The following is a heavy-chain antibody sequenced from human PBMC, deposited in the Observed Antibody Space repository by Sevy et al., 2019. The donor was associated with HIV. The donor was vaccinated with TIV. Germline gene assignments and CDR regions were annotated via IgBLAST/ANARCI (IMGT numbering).Heavy chain of an antibody. D-gene: IGHD3-10*01. CDR2: MNPNSGNT. CDR3: ARGLYGSGSYYTKRGESYYYYMDV. Sequence: ASVKVSCKASGYTFTSYDINWVRQATGQGLEWMGWMNPNSGNTGYAQKFQGIVTITRNTSISTAYMELSSLRSEDTAVYYCARGLYGSGSYYTKRGESYYYYMDVWGKGTTVTVSS. J-gene: IGHJ6*03. V-gene: IGHV1-8*03. CDR1: GYTFTSYD.